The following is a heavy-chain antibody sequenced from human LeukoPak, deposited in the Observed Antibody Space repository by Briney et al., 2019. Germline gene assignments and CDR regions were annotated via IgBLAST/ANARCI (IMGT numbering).Heavy chain of an antibody. CDR2: INPNSGGT. J-gene: IGHJ3*02. CDR3: ATENPTYYDILTGSGPAGAFDI. CDR1: GYTFTCYY. Sequence: ASVKVSCKASGYTFTCYYMHWVRQAPGQGLEWMGWINPNSGGTNYAQKFQGRVTMTRDTSISTAYMELSRLRSDDTAVYYCATENPTYYDILTGSGPAGAFDIWGQGTMVTVSS. V-gene: IGHV1-2*02. D-gene: IGHD3-9*01.